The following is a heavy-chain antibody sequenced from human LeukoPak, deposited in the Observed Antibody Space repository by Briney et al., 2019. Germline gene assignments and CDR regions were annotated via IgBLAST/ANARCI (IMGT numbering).Heavy chain of an antibody. CDR1: GFTFSSYA. Sequence: PGRSLRLSCAASGFTFSSYAMHWVRQAPGKGLERVAFISYDGGDKYYADSVKGRFTISRDNSKNTLFLQMNSLRAEDTAVYYCVRENWNFHFDYWGQGTLVTVSS. J-gene: IGHJ4*02. CDR3: VRENWNFHFDY. V-gene: IGHV3-30*01. D-gene: IGHD1-7*01. CDR2: ISYDGGDK.